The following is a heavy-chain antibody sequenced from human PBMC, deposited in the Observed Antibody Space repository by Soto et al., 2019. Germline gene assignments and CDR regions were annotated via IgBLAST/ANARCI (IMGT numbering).Heavy chain of an antibody. D-gene: IGHD1-26*01. Sequence: QVQLVQSGAEVKKPGASMKVSCEASGYTFSTYEMHWVRQAPGQRPEWMGWINGGNGKSKYSETLQGRVTFTRDTSASTAYMELTSLRSEDTAVYYRARGGGATFTHYYYYMDVWGTGTTVTVSS. CDR1: GYTFSTYE. J-gene: IGHJ6*03. CDR3: ARGGGATFTHYYYYMDV. CDR2: INGGNGKS. V-gene: IGHV1-3*01.